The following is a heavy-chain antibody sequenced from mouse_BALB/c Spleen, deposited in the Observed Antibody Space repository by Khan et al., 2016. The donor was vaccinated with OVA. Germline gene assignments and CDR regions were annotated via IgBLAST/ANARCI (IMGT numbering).Heavy chain of an antibody. CDR1: GFSLTTYG. CDR2: IWSGGST. D-gene: IGHD2-4*01. J-gene: IGHJ3*01. V-gene: IGHV2-2*01. CDR3: ARNYDYDEGLAY. Sequence: QVQLKESGPGLVQPSQSLSITCTVSGFSLTTYGVHWVRQSPGKGLEWLGVIWSGGSTDYNAAFISRLSISKDSSKSQVFFIMNSLQVDDTAIYYCARNYDYDEGLAYWGQGTLVTVSA.